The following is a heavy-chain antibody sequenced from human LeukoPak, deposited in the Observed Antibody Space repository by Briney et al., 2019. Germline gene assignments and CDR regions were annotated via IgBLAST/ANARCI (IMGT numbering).Heavy chain of an antibody. D-gene: IGHD6-6*01. CDR1: GFTFSSYA. CDR2: ISGSGGST. CDR3: AKGPYSSSSHYFDY. Sequence: PGGSLRLSCAASGFTFSSYAMSWVRQAPGKGLEWVSAISGSGGSTYHADSVKGRFTISRDNSKNTLYLQMNSLRAEDTAVYYCAKGPYSSSSHYFDYWGQGTLVTVSS. V-gene: IGHV3-23*01. J-gene: IGHJ4*02.